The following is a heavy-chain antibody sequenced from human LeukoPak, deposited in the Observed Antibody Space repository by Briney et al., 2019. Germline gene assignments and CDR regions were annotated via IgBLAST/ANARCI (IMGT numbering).Heavy chain of an antibody. CDR2: IYSGGST. V-gene: IGHV3-66*01. Sequence: GGSLRLSCAASGFTFSSYAMSWVRQAPGKGLEWVSVIYSGGSTYYADSVKGRFTISRDNSKNTLYLQMNSLRAEDTAVYYCARDLLGSGSYQGGDQNDYWGQGTLVTVSS. CDR1: GFTFSSYA. D-gene: IGHD3-10*01. CDR3: ARDLLGSGSYQGGDQNDY. J-gene: IGHJ4*02.